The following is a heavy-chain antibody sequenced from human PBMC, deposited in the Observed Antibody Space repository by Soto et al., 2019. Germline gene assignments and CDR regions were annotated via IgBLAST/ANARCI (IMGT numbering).Heavy chain of an antibody. D-gene: IGHD3-22*01. CDR1: GYTFTGYY. CDR3: ARGPFNYDSSGYYVY. V-gene: IGHV1-2*02. J-gene: IGHJ1*01. CDR2: INPNSGAT. Sequence: GASVKVSCKASGYTFTGYYMHWVRQAPGQGLEWMGWINPNSGATLYARKFQGRVIVSRDTSISTAFMELSSLSSDDTAVYYCARGPFNYDSSGYYVYWGQGTLVTVSS.